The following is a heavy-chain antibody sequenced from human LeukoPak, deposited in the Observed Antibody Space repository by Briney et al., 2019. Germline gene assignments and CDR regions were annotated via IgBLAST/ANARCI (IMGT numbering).Heavy chain of an antibody. V-gene: IGHV4-59*02. J-gene: IGHJ3*02. CDR3: VRDWEGFNFDI. CDR2: IHNSGNT. CDR1: GGSARSYY. D-gene: IGHD1-26*01. Sequence: SETLSLTCXVSGGSARSYYWSWIRQPAGEGLEWIAYIHNSGNTNYNPSLKSRVTISVDTSKNQFSLKLRSVTAADTAVYYCVRDWEGFNFDIWGQGTMVTVSS.